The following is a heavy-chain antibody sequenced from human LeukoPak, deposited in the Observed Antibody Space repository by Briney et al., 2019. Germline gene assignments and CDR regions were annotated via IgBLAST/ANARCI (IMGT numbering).Heavy chain of an antibody. CDR3: AKGDSDDPFEH. D-gene: IGHD1-26*01. V-gene: IGHV3-33*06. CDR1: GFTFSSYG. J-gene: IGHJ4*02. CDR2: IWYDGSNQ. Sequence: PGGSLRLSCTASGFTFSSYGMHWVRQAPGKGLEWVAVIWYDGSNQQYADSVKGRFTISRDNSGNTVFLQMNSLRPEDTAVYYCAKGDSDDPFEHWGLGTLVTVSS.